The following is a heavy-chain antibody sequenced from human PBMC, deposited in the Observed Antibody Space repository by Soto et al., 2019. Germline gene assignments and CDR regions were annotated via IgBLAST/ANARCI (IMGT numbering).Heavy chain of an antibody. D-gene: IGHD3-10*01. CDR3: ASEVTYYYGSGSINWFDP. V-gene: IGHV4-31*03. Sequence: SETRSLTGTVSGGSISSGGYYWSGIRQHPGKGLEWIGYIYYSGSTYYNPSRKSRVTISVDTSKNQFSLKLSSVTAADTAVYYCASEVTYYYGSGSINWFDPWGQGTLVTVSS. J-gene: IGHJ5*02. CDR1: GGSISSGGYY. CDR2: IYYSGST.